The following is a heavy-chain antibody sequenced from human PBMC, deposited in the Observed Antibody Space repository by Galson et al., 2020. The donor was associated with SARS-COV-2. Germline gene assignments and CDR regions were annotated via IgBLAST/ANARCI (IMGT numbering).Heavy chain of an antibody. CDR3: TGPVLS. V-gene: IGHV4-4*08. CDR1: GGSIANGN. Sequence: QTLSLTCTDSGGSIANGNWSWIRHPPRKGLEWIGYIFDGGSTNYNPYLKSRVTISADTSNNRFSLKLTSVTAADTAVYYCTGPVLSWGQGTLVTFSP. CDR2: IFDGGST. J-gene: IGHJ5*02.